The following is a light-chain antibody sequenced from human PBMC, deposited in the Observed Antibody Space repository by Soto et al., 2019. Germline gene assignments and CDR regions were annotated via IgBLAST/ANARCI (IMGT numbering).Light chain of an antibody. V-gene: IGKV3-11*01. Sequence: EIVLTQSPATLSLSPGERATLSCRASQSVSSYLALYQQKPVHAPRLLIYDASNRATGIPARFSGSGSGTDFTLTISRLEPEDFAVYCCQQRSNWWTFGQGTKVDIK. CDR3: QQRSNWWT. J-gene: IGKJ1*01. CDR1: QSVSSY. CDR2: DAS.